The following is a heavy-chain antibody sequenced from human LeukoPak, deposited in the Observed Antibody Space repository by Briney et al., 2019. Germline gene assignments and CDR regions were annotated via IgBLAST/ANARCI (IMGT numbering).Heavy chain of an antibody. Sequence: GGSLRLSCAASGFTFSSYAMSWVRQAPGKGLEWVSGILDSGYSTYYANSVKGRFTISRDNSNNTLYLQMNSLRAEDTAVYYCAKDLMRIPLRYFDWLLPAFDYWGQGTLVTVSS. CDR3: AKDLMRIPLRYFDWLLPAFDY. CDR1: GFTFSSYA. CDR2: ILDSGYST. J-gene: IGHJ4*02. V-gene: IGHV3-23*01. D-gene: IGHD3-9*01.